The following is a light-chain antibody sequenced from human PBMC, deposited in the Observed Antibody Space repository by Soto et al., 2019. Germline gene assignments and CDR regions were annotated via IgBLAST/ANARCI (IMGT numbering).Light chain of an antibody. CDR2: DAS. V-gene: IGKV3-11*01. CDR1: QSISSY. CDR3: QQRDNWPPWT. J-gene: IGKJ1*01. Sequence: EIVLTQSPATLSLSPGERATPSCRASQSISSYLAWYQQKPGQAPRLLIDDASNRATGIPARFSGSGSGTDLTLTISSLEPEDFVVYFCQQRDNWPPWTFGQGTKVEVK.